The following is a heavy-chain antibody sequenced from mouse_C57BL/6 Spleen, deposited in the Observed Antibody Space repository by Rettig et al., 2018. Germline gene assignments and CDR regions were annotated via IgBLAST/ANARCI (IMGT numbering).Heavy chain of an antibody. V-gene: IGHV6-6*01. Sequence: EVKLEESGGGLVQPGGSMKLSCAASGFTFSDAWMDWVRQSPEKGLEWVAEIRNKANNHATYYAESVKGRFTISRDDSKSSVYLQMNSLRAEDTGIYYCTRAYSNYYWYFDVWGTGTTVTVSS. CDR3: TRAYSNYYWYFDV. D-gene: IGHD2-5*01. CDR2: IRNKANNHAT. J-gene: IGHJ1*03. CDR1: GFTFSDAW.